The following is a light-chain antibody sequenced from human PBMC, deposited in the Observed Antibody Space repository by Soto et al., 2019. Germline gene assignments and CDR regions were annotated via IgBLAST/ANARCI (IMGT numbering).Light chain of an antibody. CDR2: AAS. Sequence: DIPMTQSPSSLSASVGDRVTITCRASQVISNYLAWYQQKPGKVPKLLIYAASTLQSGVPFRFSGSGSGTDFTLTISSLQPEDVATYSCQKYNSAPWTFGQGTKVEIK. CDR1: QVISNY. CDR3: QKYNSAPWT. J-gene: IGKJ1*01. V-gene: IGKV1-27*01.